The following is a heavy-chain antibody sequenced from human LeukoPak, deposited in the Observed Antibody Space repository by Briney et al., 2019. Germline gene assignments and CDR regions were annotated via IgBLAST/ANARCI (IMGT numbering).Heavy chain of an antibody. CDR1: GFTFSSYA. D-gene: IGHD3-10*01. J-gene: IGHJ4*02. CDR3: AKGGRELSITMVQGDDY. V-gene: IGHV3-23*01. Sequence: PGGSLRLPCAASGFTFSSYAMSWLHQAPGKRLEWVSAISGSGGSTYYADSVKGRFTISRDNSNTTLYLQMNSLRAEDTAVYYCAKGGRELSITMVQGDDYWGQGTLVTVSS. CDR2: ISGSGGST.